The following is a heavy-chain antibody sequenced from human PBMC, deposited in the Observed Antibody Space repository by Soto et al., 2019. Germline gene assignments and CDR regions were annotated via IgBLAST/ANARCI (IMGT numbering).Heavy chain of an antibody. V-gene: IGHV4-31*03. J-gene: IGHJ5*02. CDR2: IYYSGST. D-gene: IGHD6-13*01. CDR1: GGSISSGGYY. CDR3: ARDGKYSSSWYGRGPNWFDP. Sequence: QVQLQESGPGLVKPSQTLSLTCTVSGGSISSGGYYWSWIRQHPGKGLEWIGYIYYSGSTYYNPSLKSRVNISVDTSKNQFSLKLSSVTAADTAVYYCARDGKYSSSWYGRGPNWFDPWGQGTLVTVSS.